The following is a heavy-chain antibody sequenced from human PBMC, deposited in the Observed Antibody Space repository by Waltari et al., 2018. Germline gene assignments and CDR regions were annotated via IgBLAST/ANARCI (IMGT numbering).Heavy chain of an antibody. CDR1: GYTLTELS. D-gene: IGHD4-17*01. CDR2: FDSEDGAT. CDR3: ATGSPTVTGI. J-gene: IGHJ3*02. V-gene: IGHV1-24*01. Sequence: QVQLVQSGAEVKKPGASVKVSCKVSGYTLTELSMHWVRQAPGKGLEWMGVFDSEDGATIYAHTFQGRVTMTEDTSTDTAYMELSSLRSEDTAVYYCATGSPTVTGIWGQGTMVTVSS.